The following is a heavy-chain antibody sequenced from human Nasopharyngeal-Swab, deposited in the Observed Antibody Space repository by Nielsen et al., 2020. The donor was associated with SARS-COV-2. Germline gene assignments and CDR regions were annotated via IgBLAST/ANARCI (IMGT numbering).Heavy chain of an antibody. CDR3: ASSEDRSGCSY. CDR2: ISAYNGNT. D-gene: IGHD2-15*01. V-gene: IGHV1-18*04. Sequence: ASVKVSCKASGYTFTSYYMHWVRQAPGQGLEWMGWISAYNGNTNYAQKLQGRVTMTTDTSTSTAYMELRSLRSDDTAVYYCASSEDRSGCSYWGQGTLVTVSS. J-gene: IGHJ4*02. CDR1: GYTFTSYY.